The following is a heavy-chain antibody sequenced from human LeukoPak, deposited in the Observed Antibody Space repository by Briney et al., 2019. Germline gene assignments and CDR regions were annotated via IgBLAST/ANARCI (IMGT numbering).Heavy chain of an antibody. J-gene: IGHJ4*02. CDR1: GFTFGSYA. D-gene: IGHD3-22*01. V-gene: IGHV3-30-3*01. CDR2: ISYDGSNK. Sequence: PGGSLRLSCAASGFTFGSYAMHWVRQAPGKGLEWVAVISYDGSNKYYADSVKGRFTISRDNSKNTLYLQMNSLRAEDTAVYYCARDPNYYDSSGYSYFDYWGQGTLVTVSS. CDR3: ARDPNYYDSSGYSYFDY.